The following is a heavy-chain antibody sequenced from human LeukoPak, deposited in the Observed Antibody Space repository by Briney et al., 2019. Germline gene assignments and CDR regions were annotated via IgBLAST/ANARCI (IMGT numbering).Heavy chain of an antibody. Sequence: SVKVSCKASVGTFSSYAISWVRQAPGQGLEWMGGIIPIFGTANYAQKFQGRLTITADKSTSTAYMELSSLRSEDTAVYYCARDKQLLVRGGYYYYYMDVWGKGTTVTVSS. D-gene: IGHD2-15*01. CDR3: ARDKQLLVRGGYYYYYMDV. V-gene: IGHV1-69*06. CDR2: IIPIFGTA. CDR1: VGTFSSYA. J-gene: IGHJ6*03.